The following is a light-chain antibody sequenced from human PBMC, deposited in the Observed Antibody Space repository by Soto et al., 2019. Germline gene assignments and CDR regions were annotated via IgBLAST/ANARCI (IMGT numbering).Light chain of an antibody. CDR1: QSVSSTY. J-gene: IGKJ1*01. Sequence: EIVLTQSPGTLSLSPGERATLSCRASQSVSSTYLAWYQQKPGQAPRLLIYSASSRATGIPDRFSGSGSGTDFPLTISRLEPEDFAVYYCQQCGSSPETFGQGTNVEIQ. V-gene: IGKV3-20*01. CDR2: SAS. CDR3: QQCGSSPET.